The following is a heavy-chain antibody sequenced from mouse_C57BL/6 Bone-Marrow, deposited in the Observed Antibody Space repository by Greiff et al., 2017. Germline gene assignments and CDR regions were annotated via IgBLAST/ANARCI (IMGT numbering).Heavy chain of an antibody. D-gene: IGHD1-1*01. CDR3: ARKGNYGISYWYCDV. V-gene: IGHV2-2*01. CDR2: IWSGGST. Sequence: VQLQQSGPGLVQPSQSLSITCTVSGFSLTRYGVHWVRQSPGKGLEWLGVIWSGGSTDYNASFISRLSISKDNSKSQVFFKMNSLQADDTAIYYWARKGNYGISYWYCDVWGTGTTVTVSS. CDR1: GFSLTRYG. J-gene: IGHJ1*03.